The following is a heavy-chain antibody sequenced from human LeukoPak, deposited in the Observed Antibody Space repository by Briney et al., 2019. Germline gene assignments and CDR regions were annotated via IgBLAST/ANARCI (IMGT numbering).Heavy chain of an antibody. J-gene: IGHJ6*03. D-gene: IGHD3-10*01. V-gene: IGHV4-59*01. CDR1: GGSISSYY. CDR3: ARVNYGSGRGTYYYYMDV. CDR2: IYYSGST. Sequence: SETLSLTCTVSGGSISSYYWSWIRQPPGKGLEWIGYIYYSGSTNYNPSLKSRVTISVDTSKNQFSLKLSSVTAADTAVYYCARVNYGSGRGTYYYYMDVWGKGTMVTVSS.